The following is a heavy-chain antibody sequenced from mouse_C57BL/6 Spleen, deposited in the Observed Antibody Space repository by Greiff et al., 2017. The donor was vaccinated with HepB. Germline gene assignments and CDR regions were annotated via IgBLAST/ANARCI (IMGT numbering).Heavy chain of an antibody. V-gene: IGHV2-2*01. CDR2: IWSGGST. CDR3: ARPPVVAEDYAMDY. J-gene: IGHJ4*01. D-gene: IGHD1-1*01. Sequence: VQRVESGPGLVQPSQSLSITCTVSGFSLTSYGVHWVRQSPGKGLEWLGVIWSGGSTDYNAAFISRLSISKDNSKSQVFFKMNSLQADDTAIYYCARPPVVAEDYAMDYWGQGTSVTVSS. CDR1: GFSLTSYG.